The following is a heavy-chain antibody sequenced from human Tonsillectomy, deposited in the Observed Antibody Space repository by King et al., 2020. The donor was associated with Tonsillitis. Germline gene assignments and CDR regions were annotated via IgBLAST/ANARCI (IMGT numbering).Heavy chain of an antibody. D-gene: IGHD2-15*01. CDR2: FSWNSGSI. V-gene: IGHV3-9*01. J-gene: IGHJ3*02. CDR1: GFTFDDYA. CDR3: AKDMAAALLDAFDI. Sequence: VQLVESGGGLVQPGRSLRLSCAASGFTFDDYAMHWVRQAPGKGLEWVSGFSWNSGSIGYADSVKGRFTISRDNAKNSLYLQMNSLRAEDKALYYCAKDMAAALLDAFDIWGQGTMVTVSS.